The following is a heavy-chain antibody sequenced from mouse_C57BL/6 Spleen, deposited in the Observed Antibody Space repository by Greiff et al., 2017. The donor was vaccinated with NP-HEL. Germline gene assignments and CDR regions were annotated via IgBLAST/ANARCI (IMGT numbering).Heavy chain of an antibody. Sequence: QVQLQQPGAELVKPGASVKMSCKASGYTFTSYWITWVKQRPGQGLEWIGDIYPGSGSTNYNEKFKSKATLTVDTSSSTAYMQLSSLTSEDSSVYYCARIYDGYYDYAMDYWGQGTSVTVSS. J-gene: IGHJ4*01. V-gene: IGHV1-55*01. CDR3: ARIYDGYYDYAMDY. CDR2: IYPGSGST. CDR1: GYTFTSYW. D-gene: IGHD2-3*01.